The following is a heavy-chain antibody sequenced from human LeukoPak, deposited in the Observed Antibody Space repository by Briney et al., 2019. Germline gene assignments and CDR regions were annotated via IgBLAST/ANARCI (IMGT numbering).Heavy chain of an antibody. Sequence: PSETLSLTCTVSGGSISSYYWSWIRQPPGKGLEWIGYIYYSGSTNYNPSLKSRVTISVDTSKNQFSLKLSSVTAADTAVYYCARDLAGTAMAYVYWGQGTLVTVSS. J-gene: IGHJ4*02. CDR1: GGSISSYY. CDR3: ARDLAGTAMAYVY. V-gene: IGHV4-59*01. CDR2: IYYSGST. D-gene: IGHD5-18*01.